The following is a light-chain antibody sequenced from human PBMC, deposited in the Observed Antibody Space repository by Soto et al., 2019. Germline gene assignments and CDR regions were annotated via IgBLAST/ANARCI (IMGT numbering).Light chain of an antibody. Sequence: EIVMTQSPATLSVSPGETATLSCRASQSVSSSLAWYQQKPGQAPRLLIYGASTRATGIPARFSGSGSGTEFTLTISSLQSEDFAVYYCQQYDNWPRGTFGQGTKVDIK. CDR1: QSVSSS. CDR3: QQYDNWPRGT. CDR2: GAS. V-gene: IGKV3-15*01. J-gene: IGKJ1*01.